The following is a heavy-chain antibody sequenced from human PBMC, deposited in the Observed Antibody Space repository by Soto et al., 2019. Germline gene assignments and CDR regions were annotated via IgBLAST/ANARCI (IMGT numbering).Heavy chain of an antibody. CDR3: AKDSGSGSLDY. J-gene: IGHJ4*02. CDR1: GFTFSSYG. V-gene: IGHV3-30*18. Sequence: GGSLRLSCAASGFTFSSYGMHWVRQAPGKGLEWVAVISYDGSNKYYADSVKGRFTISRDNSKNTLYLQMNSLRAEDTAVYYCAKDSGSGSLDYWSQGTLVTVSS. D-gene: IGHD1-26*01. CDR2: ISYDGSNK.